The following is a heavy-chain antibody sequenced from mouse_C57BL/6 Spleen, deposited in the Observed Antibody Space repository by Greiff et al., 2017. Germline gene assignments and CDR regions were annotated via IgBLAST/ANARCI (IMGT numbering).Heavy chain of an antibody. Sequence: EVKVVESGGGLVQPGGSMKLSCVASGFTFSNYWMNWVRQSPEKGLEWVAQIRLKSDNYATHYAESVKGRFTISRDDSKSSVYLQMNNLRAEDTGIYYCTGLYGSSYWYFDVWGTGTTVTVSS. CDR1: GFTFSNYW. V-gene: IGHV6-3*01. J-gene: IGHJ1*03. CDR3: TGLYGSSYWYFDV. D-gene: IGHD1-1*01. CDR2: IRLKSDNYAT.